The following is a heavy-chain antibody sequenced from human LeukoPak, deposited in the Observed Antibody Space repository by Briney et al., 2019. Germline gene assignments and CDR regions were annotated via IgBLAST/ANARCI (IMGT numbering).Heavy chain of an antibody. Sequence: SGTLSLTCTVSGGSISSYYWSWIRQPPEKGLEWIGYVYYGDSTKYNPSLKSRVTISVDKSKNNFSLRLSSVAAADTAVYYCASVKECSGDCYPFEYWGRGTLVTVSS. D-gene: IGHD2-21*02. V-gene: IGHV4-59*01. CDR1: GGSISSYY. CDR3: ASVKECSGDCYPFEY. J-gene: IGHJ4*02. CDR2: VYYGDST.